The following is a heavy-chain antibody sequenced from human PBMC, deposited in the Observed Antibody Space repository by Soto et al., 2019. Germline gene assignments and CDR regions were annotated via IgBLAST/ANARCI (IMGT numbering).Heavy chain of an antibody. CDR1: GFTVSTNY. CDR2: IYTGGST. V-gene: IGHV3-53*01. CDR3: AKCMGSSWIGVIDN. Sequence: AGSLRLSCAASGFTVSTNYMSWVRQSPGKGLEWVSVIYTGGSTYCADSVKGRFTISRDNSKNRLFLQMNSLRAEDTAIYYCAKCMGSSWIGVIDNWGQGTLVTVSS. J-gene: IGHJ4*02. D-gene: IGHD6-13*01.